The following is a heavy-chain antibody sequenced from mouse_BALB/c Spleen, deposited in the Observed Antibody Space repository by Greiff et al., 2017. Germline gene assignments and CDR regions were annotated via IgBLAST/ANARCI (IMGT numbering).Heavy chain of an antibody. CDR2: ISYSGST. CDR1: GYSITSDYA. J-gene: IGHJ1*01. D-gene: IGHD1-1*01. V-gene: IGHV3-2*02. CDR3: SRGSSYGYFDV. Sequence: EVQLQESGPGLVKPSQSLSLTCTVTGYSITSDYAWNWIRQFPGNKLEWMGYISYSGSTSYNPSLKSRISITRDTSKNQFFLQLNSVTTEDTATYDCSRGSSYGYFDVWGAGTTVTVSS.